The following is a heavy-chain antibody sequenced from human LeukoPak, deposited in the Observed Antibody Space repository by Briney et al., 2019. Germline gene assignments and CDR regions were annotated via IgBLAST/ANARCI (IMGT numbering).Heavy chain of an antibody. CDR2: ISGSGGST. D-gene: IGHD4-17*01. Sequence: PGGSLRLSCAASGFTFSSYAMSWVRQAPGKGLEWVSAISGSGGSTYYADSVKGRFTISRDNSKNTLYLQMNSLSAEDTAVYYCAKVGGATVTPRNRLYYFDYWGQGTLVTVSS. V-gene: IGHV3-23*01. CDR3: AKVGGATVTPRNRLYYFDY. CDR1: GFTFSSYA. J-gene: IGHJ4*02.